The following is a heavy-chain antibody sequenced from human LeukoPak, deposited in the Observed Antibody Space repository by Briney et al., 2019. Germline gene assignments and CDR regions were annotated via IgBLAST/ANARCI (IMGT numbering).Heavy chain of an antibody. V-gene: IGHV4-59*01. D-gene: IGHD5-12*01. Sequence: SETLSLTCDVSGGSIGSYYWSWIRQPPGKGLEWIGYIFNNGSTNYNPSLKSRVTISVDTSKNQFSLKLSSVTAADTAVYYCARDWGRYSGYDYNWFDPWGQGTLVTVSS. CDR2: IFNNGST. J-gene: IGHJ5*02. CDR1: GGSIGSYY. CDR3: ARDWGRYSGYDYNWFDP.